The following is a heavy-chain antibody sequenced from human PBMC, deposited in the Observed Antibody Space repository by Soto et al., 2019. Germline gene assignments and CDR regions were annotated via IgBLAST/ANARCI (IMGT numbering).Heavy chain of an antibody. CDR3: ASQIYDSDTGPNFQYYFDS. CDR1: GYSFAGYW. Sequence: GESLKISCKGSGYSFAGYWITWVRQKPGKGLEWMGRIDPSDSQTYYSPSFRGHVTISVTKSITTVFLQWSSLRASDTAMYYCASQIYDSDTGPNFQYYFDSWGQGTPVTVSS. D-gene: IGHD3-22*01. V-gene: IGHV5-10-1*01. CDR2: IDPSDSQT. J-gene: IGHJ4*02.